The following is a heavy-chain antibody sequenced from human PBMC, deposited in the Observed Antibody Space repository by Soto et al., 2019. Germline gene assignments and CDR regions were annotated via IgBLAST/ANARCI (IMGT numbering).Heavy chain of an antibody. D-gene: IGHD3-22*01. CDR3: ARGVGYYYHSSGPFDY. J-gene: IGHJ4*02. CDR2: ISAYNGNT. Sequence: ASVKVSCKASGYTFTSYGISWVRQAPGQGLEWMGWISAYNGNTNYAQKLQGRVTMTTDTSTSTAYMELRSLRYDDTAVYYCARGVGYYYHSSGPFDYWGQGTLVTVSS. CDR1: GYTFTSYG. V-gene: IGHV1-18*01.